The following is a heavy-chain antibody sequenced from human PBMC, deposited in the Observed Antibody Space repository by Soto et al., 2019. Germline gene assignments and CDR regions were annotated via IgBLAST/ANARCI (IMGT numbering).Heavy chain of an antibody. J-gene: IGHJ1*01. V-gene: IGHV1-18*01. CDR3: TRAAREFSGSYSIY. D-gene: IGHD1-26*01. CDR1: GYTFTNYG. Sequence: AASVKVSCKASGYTFTNYGINCVRQAPGQGLEWMGWISAYGNTNYAQNLQGRVTMTTDTSTTTAYMELRSLRSDDTAVFYCTRAAREFSGSYSIYWGQGTLVTVSS. CDR2: ISAYGNT.